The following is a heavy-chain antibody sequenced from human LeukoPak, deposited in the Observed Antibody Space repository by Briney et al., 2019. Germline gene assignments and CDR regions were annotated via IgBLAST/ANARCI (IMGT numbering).Heavy chain of an antibody. CDR2: INPSGGST. CDR3: ARNTHRVEDAFDI. CDR1: GYTFTSYY. J-gene: IGHJ3*02. D-gene: IGHD2-2*02. Sequence: ASVKVSCKASGYTFTSYYMHWVRQAPGQGLEWMGIINPSGGSTSYAQKFQGRVTMTRDTSTSTAYMELRSLRSDDTAVYYCARNTHRVEDAFDIWGQGTMVTVSS. V-gene: IGHV1-46*01.